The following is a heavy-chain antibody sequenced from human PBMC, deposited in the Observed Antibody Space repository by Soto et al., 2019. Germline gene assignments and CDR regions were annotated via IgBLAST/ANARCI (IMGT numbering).Heavy chain of an antibody. CDR2: INPNSGGT. D-gene: IGHD3-9*01. V-gene: IGHV1-2*04. CDR3: ARSPHFDWLLTGYNSWFDP. CDR1: GYTFTGYY. Sequence: EASVKVSCKASGYTFTGYYMHWVRQAPGQGLEWMGWINPNSGGTNYAQKFQGWVTMTRDTSISTAYMELSRLRSDDTAVYYCARSPHFDWLLTGYNSWFDPWGQGTLVTVSS. J-gene: IGHJ5*02.